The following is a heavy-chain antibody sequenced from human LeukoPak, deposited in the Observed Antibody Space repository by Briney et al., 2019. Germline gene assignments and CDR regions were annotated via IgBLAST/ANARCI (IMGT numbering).Heavy chain of an antibody. D-gene: IGHD3-10*01. V-gene: IGHV4-39*01. J-gene: IGHJ4*02. CDR3: ARLLWFGEPKPDY. CDR1: GVSISSSNSY. Sequence: SETLSLTCTVSGVSISSSNSYWGWIRQPPGKGLEWIGSIYYSGNTYYNPPLKSRVTISVDTSKNQFSLKLSSVTAADTAVYYCARLLWFGEPKPDYWGQGTLVTVSS. CDR2: IYYSGNT.